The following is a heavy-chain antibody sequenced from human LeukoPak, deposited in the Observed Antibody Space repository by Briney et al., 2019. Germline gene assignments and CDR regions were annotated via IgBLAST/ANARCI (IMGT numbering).Heavy chain of an antibody. Sequence: PSETLSLTCIVSGGSISSNYWSWTRQSAGKGLEWIGRIYTSGSTNYNSSLKSRVTMSVDTSKNQVSLKLSSVTAADTAVYYCATGDGYNSFDYWGQGTLVTVSS. CDR1: GGSISSNY. V-gene: IGHV4-4*07. D-gene: IGHD5-24*01. CDR2: IYTSGST. J-gene: IGHJ4*02. CDR3: ATGDGYNSFDY.